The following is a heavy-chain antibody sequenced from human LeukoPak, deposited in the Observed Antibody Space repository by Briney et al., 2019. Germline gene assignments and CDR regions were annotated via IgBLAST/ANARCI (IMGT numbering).Heavy chain of an antibody. CDR3: ARAPNYYDSSGYLPLGY. CDR1: GFTFSSYS. CDR2: ISSSSSYI. J-gene: IGHJ4*02. Sequence: KPGGSLRLSCAASGFTFSSYSMNWVRQAPGKWLEWVSSISSSSSYIYYADSVKGRFTISRDNAKNSLYLQMNSLRAEDTAVYYCARAPNYYDSSGYLPLGYWGQGTLVTVSS. V-gene: IGHV3-21*01. D-gene: IGHD3-22*01.